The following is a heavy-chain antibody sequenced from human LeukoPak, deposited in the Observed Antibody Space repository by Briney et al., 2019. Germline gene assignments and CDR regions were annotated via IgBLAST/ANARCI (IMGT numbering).Heavy chain of an antibody. D-gene: IGHD3-22*01. J-gene: IGHJ4*02. Sequence: SETLSLTCTVSGGSISSYYWSWIRQPAGKGLEWIGRIYTSGSTNYNPSLKSRVTMSVDTSKNRFSLKLSSVTAADTAVYYCARVGDSSGYYPFDYWGQGTLVTVSS. V-gene: IGHV4-4*07. CDR2: IYTSGST. CDR1: GGSISSYY. CDR3: ARVGDSSGYYPFDY.